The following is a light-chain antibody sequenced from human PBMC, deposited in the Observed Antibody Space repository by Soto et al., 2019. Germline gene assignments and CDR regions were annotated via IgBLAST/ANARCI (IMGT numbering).Light chain of an antibody. CDR3: SSYAGNNNLYV. J-gene: IGLJ1*01. V-gene: IGLV2-8*01. Sequence: QSVLTQPPSASGSPGQSVTISCTGTSSDVGTYNYVSWYQQHPGKAPKLMIYEVNKRPAGVPDRFSGSKSGIMASLTVSGLQAEDEADYYCSSYAGNNNLYVFGTGTKVTGL. CDR2: EVN. CDR1: SSDVGTYNY.